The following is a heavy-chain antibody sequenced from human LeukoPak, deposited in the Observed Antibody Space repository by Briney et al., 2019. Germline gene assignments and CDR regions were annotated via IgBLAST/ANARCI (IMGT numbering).Heavy chain of an antibody. Sequence: GGSLRLSCAATGFTFSNYWMTWVRQAPGKGLEWVANIKQDGSERYYVDSVRGRFTISRDNAKNSVYLQVNSLRVEDTAMYYCVRDTGGSGSYPDYWGQGVLVTVSS. CDR1: GFTFSNYW. J-gene: IGHJ4*02. CDR2: IKQDGSER. V-gene: IGHV3-7*01. D-gene: IGHD1-26*01. CDR3: VRDTGGSGSYPDY.